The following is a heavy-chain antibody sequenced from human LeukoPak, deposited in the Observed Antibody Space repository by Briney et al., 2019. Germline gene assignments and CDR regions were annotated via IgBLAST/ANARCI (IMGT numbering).Heavy chain of an antibody. V-gene: IGHV1-69*05. CDR2: IIPIFGTA. D-gene: IGHD2-2*01. J-gene: IGHJ4*02. CDR3: ARDTFFSCSSTSCSDY. CDR1: GGTFSRYA. Sequence: SVKVSCKASGGTFSRYAISWARQAPGQGLEWMGRIIPIFGTANYAQKFQGRVTITTDESTSTAYMELSSLRSEDTAVYYCARDTFFSCSSTSCSDYWGQGTLVTVSS.